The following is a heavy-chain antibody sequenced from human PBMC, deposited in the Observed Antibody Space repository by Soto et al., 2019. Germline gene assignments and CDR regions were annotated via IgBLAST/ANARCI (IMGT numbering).Heavy chain of an antibody. Sequence: EVQLLESGGGLAQPGGSLRLSCAASGFSFTTYAMSWVRQAPGKGLEWVSGISGSEDSTSYADSVKGRFTISRDNSKSTLHLQLNSLRAEDTAVYYCAKDLYGSGNYRFDAWGQGTLVTVSS. CDR1: GFSFTTYA. J-gene: IGHJ4*02. CDR3: AKDLYGSGNYRFDA. V-gene: IGHV3-23*01. D-gene: IGHD3-10*01. CDR2: ISGSEDST.